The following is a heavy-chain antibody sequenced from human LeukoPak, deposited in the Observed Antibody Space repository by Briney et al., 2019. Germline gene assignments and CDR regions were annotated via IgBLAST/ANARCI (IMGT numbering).Heavy chain of an antibody. CDR1: GFTFSSYW. D-gene: IGHD6-13*01. CDR2: INSDGSST. J-gene: IGHJ4*02. Sequence: GGSLRLSCAASGFTFSSYWMHWVRQAPGKGLVWVSRINSDGSSTSYADSVKGRFTISRDNAKNTLYLQMNSLRAEDTAVYYCARGSHSSSGDYWGQGTLVTVSS. V-gene: IGHV3-74*01. CDR3: ARGSHSSSGDY.